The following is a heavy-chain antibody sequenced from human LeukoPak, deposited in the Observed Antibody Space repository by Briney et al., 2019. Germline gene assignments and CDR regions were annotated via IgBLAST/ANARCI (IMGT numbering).Heavy chain of an antibody. CDR3: ARDGGVRGNYYYYYMDV. J-gene: IGHJ6*03. D-gene: IGHD3-10*01. V-gene: IGHV3-23*01. CDR1: GFTFSSYG. CDR2: ISGSGGST. Sequence: GGTLRLSCAASGFTFSSYGMSWVRQAPGKGLEWVSAISGSGGSTYYADSVKGRFTISRDNSKNTLYLQMNSLRAEDTAVYYCARDGGVRGNYYYYYMDVWGKGTTVTISS.